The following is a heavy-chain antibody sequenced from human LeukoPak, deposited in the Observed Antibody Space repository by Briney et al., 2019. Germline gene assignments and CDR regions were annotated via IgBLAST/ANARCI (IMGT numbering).Heavy chain of an antibody. J-gene: IGHJ5*01. D-gene: IGHD3-22*01. Sequence: SETLSLTCSVSGGSIISHYWTWIRQPAGKGLEWIGRIYSSGRTNYSPSLKSRVTMSVDTSKNQFSLKLTSVTAADTAVYYCARSRHSEYHYDAGGYPLNWFDSWGQGTQVTVS. V-gene: IGHV4-4*07. CDR2: IYSSGRT. CDR3: ARSRHSEYHYDAGGYPLNWFDS. CDR1: GGSIISHY.